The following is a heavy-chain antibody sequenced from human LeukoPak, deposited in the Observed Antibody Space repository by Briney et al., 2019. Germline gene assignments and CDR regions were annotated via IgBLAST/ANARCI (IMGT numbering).Heavy chain of an antibody. CDR3: ARGGGYSSSWSY. Sequence: PSETLSLICAVYGGSFSDYYWSWIRQSPGKGLEWIGEITHSGSANYNPSLKSRVTMSVDTSKNQFSLKLSSVTAADTAVYYCARGGGYSSSWSYWGQGTLVTVSS. V-gene: IGHV4-34*01. D-gene: IGHD6-13*01. J-gene: IGHJ4*02. CDR1: GGSFSDYY. CDR2: ITHSGSA.